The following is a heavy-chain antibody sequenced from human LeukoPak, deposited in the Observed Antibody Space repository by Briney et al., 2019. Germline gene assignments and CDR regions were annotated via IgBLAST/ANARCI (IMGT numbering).Heavy chain of an antibody. D-gene: IGHD3-16*02. Sequence: PSETLSLTCTVSGGSISSSSYYWGWIRQPPGKGLEWIGSIYYSGSTYYNPSLKSRVTISVDTSKNQFSLKLSSVTAADTAVYYRARDRRDDYVWGSYRQFDYWGQGTLVTVSS. CDR1: GGSISSSSYY. CDR2: IYYSGST. CDR3: ARDRRDDYVWGSYRQFDY. J-gene: IGHJ4*02. V-gene: IGHV4-39*07.